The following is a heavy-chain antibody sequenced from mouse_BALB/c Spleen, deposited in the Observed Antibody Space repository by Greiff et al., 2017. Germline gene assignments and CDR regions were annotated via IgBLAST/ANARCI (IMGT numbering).Heavy chain of an antibody. D-gene: IGHD1-1*01. V-gene: IGHV1-4*02. CDR3: ARRVDYYGSLAWFAY. J-gene: IGHJ3*01. Sequence: VQLQQSAAELARPGASVKMSCKASGYTFTSYTMHWVKQRPGQGLEWIGYINPSSGYTEYNQKFKDKTTLTADKSSSTAYMQLSSLTSEDSAVYYCARRVDYYGSLAWFAYWGQGTLVTVSA. CDR1: GYTFTSYT. CDR2: INPSSGYT.